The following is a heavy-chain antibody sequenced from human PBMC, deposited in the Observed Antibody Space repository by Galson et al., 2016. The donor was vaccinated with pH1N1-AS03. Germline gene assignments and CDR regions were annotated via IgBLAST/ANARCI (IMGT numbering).Heavy chain of an antibody. CDR1: GFTFSSYA. CDR3: AKDQSHIIPLSGALS. Sequence: SLRLSCATSGFTFSSYAMFWVRQAPGKGLEWVSSISGSGISTYYADSVKGRFTISRGNSRNTVYLQMNSLRVEDTATYYCAKDQSHIIPLSGALSWGQGTLVTVSS. D-gene: IGHD3-3*01. CDR2: ISGSGIST. J-gene: IGHJ5*02. V-gene: IGHV3-23*01.